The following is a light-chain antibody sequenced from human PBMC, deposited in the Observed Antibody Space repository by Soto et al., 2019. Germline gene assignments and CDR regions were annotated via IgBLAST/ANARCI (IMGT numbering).Light chain of an antibody. J-gene: IGLJ1*01. Sequence: QSALTQPASVSGSPGQSITISCTGTSSDVGGYNYVSWYQQHPGKAPKLMIYDVSNRPSGVSNRFSGSKSGNTASLTISGLQGEDEADYYCSSYTSSSTLLYVFGPGTKVTVL. V-gene: IGLV2-14*03. CDR3: SSYTSSSTLLYV. CDR2: DVS. CDR1: SSDVGGYNY.